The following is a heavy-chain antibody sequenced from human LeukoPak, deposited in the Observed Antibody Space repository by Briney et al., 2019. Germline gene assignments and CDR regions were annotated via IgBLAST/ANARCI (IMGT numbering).Heavy chain of an antibody. CDR2: IYYSGST. CDR1: GGSISSSSYY. V-gene: IGHV4-39*01. J-gene: IGHJ4*02. D-gene: IGHD3-3*01. CDR3: ATRGITIFGVVINRDY. Sequence: SETLSLTCTVSGGSISSSSYYWGWIRQPPGKGLEWIGSIYYSGSTYYNPSLNSRVTISVDTSKNQFSLKLSSVTAADTAVYYCATRGITIFGVVINRDYWGQGTLVTVSS.